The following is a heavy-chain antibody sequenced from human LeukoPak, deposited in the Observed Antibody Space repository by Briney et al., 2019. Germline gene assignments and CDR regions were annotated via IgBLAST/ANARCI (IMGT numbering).Heavy chain of an antibody. J-gene: IGHJ2*01. V-gene: IGHV4-34*01. CDR1: GGSFSGYY. CDR2: INHSGST. D-gene: IGHD2-15*01. CDR3: ARAYCSGGSCYWYFDL. Sequence: SETLSLTCAVYGGSFSGYYWSWLRQPPGKGLEWIGEINHSGSTNYNPSLKSRVTISVDTSKNQSSLKLSSVTAADTAVYYCARAYCSGGSCYWYFDLWGRGTLVTVSS.